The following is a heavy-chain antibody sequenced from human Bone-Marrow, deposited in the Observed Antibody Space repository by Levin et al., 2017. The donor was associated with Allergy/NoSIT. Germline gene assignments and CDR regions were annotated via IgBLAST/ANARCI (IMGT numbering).Heavy chain of an antibody. CDR1: GDSISNDGNY. V-gene: IGHV4-30-4*01. Sequence: ASETLSLTCTVSGDSISNDGNYWSWIRQPPGKGLEWIGYIFHSGKNFYNPSLKSRVSMSVDTSKEQFSLKLSSVTAADTAVYYCARGDLYFDYWGRGAPVTVSS. D-gene: IGHD2-21*01. CDR3: ARGDLYFDY. J-gene: IGHJ4*02. CDR2: IFHSGKN.